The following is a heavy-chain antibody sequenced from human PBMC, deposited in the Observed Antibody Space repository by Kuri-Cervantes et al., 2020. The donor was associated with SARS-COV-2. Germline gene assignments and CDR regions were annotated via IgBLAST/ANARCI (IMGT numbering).Heavy chain of an antibody. D-gene: IGHD3-10*01. CDR3: AKAPNYYGSGGENY. CDR1: GFTLRGYA. V-gene: IGHV3-30*04. Sequence: GGSLRLSCAASGFTLRGYALHWVRQAPGKGLEWVAVISHDGRKQYLADSVKGRFTISRDNSKSTLYLQMDFLRAEDTAVYYCAKAPNYYGSGGENYWGQGTLVTVSS. CDR2: ISHDGRKQ. J-gene: IGHJ4*02.